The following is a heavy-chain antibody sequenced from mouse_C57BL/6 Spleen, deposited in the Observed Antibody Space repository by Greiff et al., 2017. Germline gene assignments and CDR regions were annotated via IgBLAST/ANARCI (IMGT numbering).Heavy chain of an antibody. V-gene: IGHV1-61*01. CDR1: GYTFTSYW. D-gene: IGHD1-3*01. Sequence: QVQLQQPGAELVRPGSSVKLSCKASGYTFTSYWMDWVKQRPGQGLEWIGNIYPSDSETHYNQKFKDKATLTVDKSSSTAYMQLSSLTSEDSAVXYCARYNYEGLWFAYWGQGTLVTVSA. J-gene: IGHJ3*01. CDR2: IYPSDSET. CDR3: ARYNYEGLWFAY.